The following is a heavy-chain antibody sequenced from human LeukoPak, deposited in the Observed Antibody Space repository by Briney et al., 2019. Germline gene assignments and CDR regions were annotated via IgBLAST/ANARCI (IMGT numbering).Heavy chain of an antibody. V-gene: IGHV3-53*01. CDR2: IYSGGST. J-gene: IGHJ4*02. CDR3: AKTYAYCSGGSCYDY. Sequence: PGGSLRLSCAASGFTLSSNYMSWVRQAPGKGLEWVSVIYSGGSTYYADSVKGRFTISRDNSKNTLYLQMNSLRAEDTAVYYCAKTYAYCSGGSCYDYWGQGTLVTVSS. CDR1: GFTLSSNY. D-gene: IGHD2-15*01.